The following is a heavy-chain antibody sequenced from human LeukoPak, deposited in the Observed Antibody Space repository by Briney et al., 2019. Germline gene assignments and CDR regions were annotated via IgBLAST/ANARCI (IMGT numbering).Heavy chain of an antibody. CDR1: GGSFSGYY. CDR3: ARDIYGSATYHPKDY. V-gene: IGHV4-34*01. J-gene: IGHJ4*02. D-gene: IGHD3-10*01. Sequence: SETLSLTCAVYGGSFSGYYWSWIRQPPGKGLEWIGEINHSGATNYNPSLKSRVTISVDTSKNQFSLKLSSVTAADTAVYYCARDIYGSATYHPKDYWGQGTLAIVSS. CDR2: INHSGAT.